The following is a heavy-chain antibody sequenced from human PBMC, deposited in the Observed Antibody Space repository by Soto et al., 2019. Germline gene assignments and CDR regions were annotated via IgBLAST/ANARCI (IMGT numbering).Heavy chain of an antibody. CDR1: GFTFSSYW. CDR3: AGEGSSGWYENWFDP. CDR2: IKQDGSEK. D-gene: IGHD6-19*01. Sequence: GGSLRLSCAASGFTFSSYWMSWVRQAPGKGLEWVANIKQDGSEKYYVDSVKGRFTISRDNAKNSLYPQMNSLRAEDTAVYYCAGEGSSGWYENWFDPWGQGTLVTVSS. V-gene: IGHV3-7*05. J-gene: IGHJ5*02.